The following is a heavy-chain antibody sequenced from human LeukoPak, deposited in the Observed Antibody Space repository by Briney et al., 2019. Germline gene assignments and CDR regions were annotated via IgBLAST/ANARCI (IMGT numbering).Heavy chain of an antibody. CDR2: ISGSGGST. V-gene: IGHV3-23*01. J-gene: IGHJ4*02. Sequence: GGSLRLSCAASGFTFSGYAMSWVRQAPGKGLEWVSAISGSGGSTYYADSVKGRFTISRDNSKNTLYLQMNSLRAEDTAVYYCAKGVEMITFGGVIVIPPYFDYWGQGTLVTVSS. CDR1: GFTFSGYA. CDR3: AKGVEMITFGGVIVIPPYFDY. D-gene: IGHD3-16*02.